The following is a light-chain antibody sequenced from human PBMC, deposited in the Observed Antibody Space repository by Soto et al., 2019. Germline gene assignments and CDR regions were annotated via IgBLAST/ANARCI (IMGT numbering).Light chain of an antibody. CDR1: SSDVGAYDY. V-gene: IGLV2-14*03. CDR3: SSYTSSSTRV. Sequence: SVLTQPASVSGSPGQWITISCTGTSSDVGAYDYVSWYQQHPDKAPKLMIYEVSNRPSGVSNRFSGSKSVNTATLTISGLQADDEADYYCSSYTSSSTRVFGTGTKATVL. CDR2: EVS. J-gene: IGLJ1*01.